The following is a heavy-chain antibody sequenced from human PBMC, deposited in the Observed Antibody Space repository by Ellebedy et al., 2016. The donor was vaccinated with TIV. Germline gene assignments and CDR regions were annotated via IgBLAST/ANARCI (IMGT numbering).Heavy chain of an antibody. Sequence: GGSLRLXXAASGFTFSSYWMSWVRQAPGKGLEWVANIKQDGSEKYYVDSVKGRFTISRDNAKNSLYLQMNSLRAEDTAVYYCATYDIVGAPVDYWGQGTLVTVSS. V-gene: IGHV3-7*03. CDR1: GFTFSSYW. J-gene: IGHJ4*02. CDR3: ATYDIVGAPVDY. CDR2: IKQDGSEK. D-gene: IGHD1-26*01.